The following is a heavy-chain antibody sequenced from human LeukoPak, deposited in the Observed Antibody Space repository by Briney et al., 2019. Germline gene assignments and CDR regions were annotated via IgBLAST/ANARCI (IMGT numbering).Heavy chain of an antibody. Sequence: GGSLRLSCEASGFTFSNYWMYWVRQAPGKGLVCVSRISNDWNGTIYADSVKGRFTISRDSVKNSLSLEMNNLRAEDTAVYYCSRDANYYDSSRHYFDAFDIWGQGTMITVSS. CDR1: GFTFSNYW. CDR3: SRDANYYDSSRHYFDAFDI. J-gene: IGHJ3*02. CDR2: ISNDWNGT. D-gene: IGHD3-22*01. V-gene: IGHV3-74*01.